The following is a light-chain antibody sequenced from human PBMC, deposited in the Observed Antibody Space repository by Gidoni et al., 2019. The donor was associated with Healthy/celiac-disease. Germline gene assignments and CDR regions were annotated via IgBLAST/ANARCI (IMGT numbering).Light chain of an antibody. Sequence: EIVFTQFPATLSFSPGERATLSCRASQSVSSYLAWYQQKPGQAPRLLIYDASNRATGIPARFSGSGSGTDFTLTISSLEPEDFAVYYCQQRSNWPRTFGQGTKLEIK. J-gene: IGKJ2*01. CDR3: QQRSNWPRT. V-gene: IGKV3-11*01. CDR2: DAS. CDR1: QSVSSY.